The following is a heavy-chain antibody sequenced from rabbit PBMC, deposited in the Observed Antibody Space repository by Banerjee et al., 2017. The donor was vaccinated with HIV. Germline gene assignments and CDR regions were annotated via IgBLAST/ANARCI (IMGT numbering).Heavy chain of an antibody. Sequence: GSSGTTSYASWAKGRFTISKTSSTTVTLQMTSLTAADTATYFCARDAVGTLYLYFAMDLWGQGTLVTVS. CDR3: ARDAVGTLYLYFAMDL. V-gene: IGHV1S40*01. J-gene: IGHJ6*01. CDR2: GSSGTT. D-gene: IGHD4-2*01.